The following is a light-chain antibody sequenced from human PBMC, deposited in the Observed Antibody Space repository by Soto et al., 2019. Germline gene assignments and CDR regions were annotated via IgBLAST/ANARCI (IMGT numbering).Light chain of an antibody. Sequence: EIVLTQSPGTLSLSPGERATLSCRASQSVSSSYLAWYQQKPGQAPRLLIYGASSRATGIPDRFSGSVSGTDFTLTISRLEPEDLARYCCQQYGRSPGYTFGQGTKLEIK. CDR3: QQYGRSPGYT. CDR2: GAS. V-gene: IGKV3-20*01. CDR1: QSVSSSY. J-gene: IGKJ2*01.